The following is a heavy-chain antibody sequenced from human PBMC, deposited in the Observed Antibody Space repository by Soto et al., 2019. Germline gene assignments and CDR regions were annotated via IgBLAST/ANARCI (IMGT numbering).Heavy chain of an antibody. CDR3: ARVGGGYRFDH. J-gene: IGHJ4*02. D-gene: IGHD3-16*02. CDR2: IFSSEHF. Sequence: QVQLQESGPGLVQPSETLSLTCVGVSFGTYYWSWIRQPPGKGLEWLGYIFSSEHFKYNPSLKSRLPISVDQSKNRVSLRLTSVTAADTAVYYCARVGGGYRFDHWGQGTLVTVSS. CDR1: VSFGTYY. V-gene: IGHV4-59*01.